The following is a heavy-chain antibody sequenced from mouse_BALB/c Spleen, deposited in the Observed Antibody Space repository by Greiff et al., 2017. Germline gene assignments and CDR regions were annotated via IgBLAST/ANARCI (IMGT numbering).Heavy chain of an antibody. CDR1: GYTFTSYT. J-gene: IGHJ4*01. CDR3: ARSRYGYYYAMDY. D-gene: IGHD2-14*01. CDR2: INPSSGYT. V-gene: IGHV1-4*01. Sequence: VHLVESGAELARPGASVKMSCKASGYTFTSYTMHWVKQRPGQGLEWIGYINPSSGYTNYNQKFKDKATLTADKSSSTAYMQLSSLTSEDSAVYYCARSRYGYYYAMDYWGQGTSVTVSS.